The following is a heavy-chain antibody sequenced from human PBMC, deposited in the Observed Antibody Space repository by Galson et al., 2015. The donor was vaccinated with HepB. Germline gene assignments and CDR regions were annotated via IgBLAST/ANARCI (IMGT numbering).Heavy chain of an antibody. CDR2: INTYNRYT. CDR3: ARGALVVVVGSTQNNWFSP. V-gene: IGHV1-18*01. Sequence: SVKVSCKASGYTFSSYPITWVRQAPGQGLEWMGWINTYNRYTNYTQNFQGRVTMTTDTSTNTAFLELRSPRSDDTAVYYCARGALVVVVGSTQNNWFSPWGQGTLVTVSS. J-gene: IGHJ5*02. CDR1: GYTFSSYP. D-gene: IGHD2-15*01.